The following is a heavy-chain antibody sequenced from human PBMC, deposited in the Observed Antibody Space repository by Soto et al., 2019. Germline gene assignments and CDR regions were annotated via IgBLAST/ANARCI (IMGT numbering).Heavy chain of an antibody. J-gene: IGHJ4*02. CDR2: IDWDDDK. CDR1: GFSLSTSGMC. V-gene: IGHV2-70*01. Sequence: SGPTLVNPTQTLTLTCTFSGFSLSTSGMCVSWIRQPPGKALEWLALIDWDDDKYYSTSLKTRLTISKDTSKNQVVLTMTNMDPVDTATYYCARIRWRYSYEYYFAFWGQGALVTVSS. CDR3: ARIRWRYSYEYYFAF. D-gene: IGHD5-18*01.